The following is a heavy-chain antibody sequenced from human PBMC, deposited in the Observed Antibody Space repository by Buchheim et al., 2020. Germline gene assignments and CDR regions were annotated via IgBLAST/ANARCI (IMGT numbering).Heavy chain of an antibody. CDR2: ISYDGSNK. V-gene: IGHV3-30-3*01. CDR1: GFTFSSYA. D-gene: IGHD6-13*01. Sequence: QVQLVESGGGVVQPGRSLRRSCAASGFTFSSYAMHWVRQAPGKGLEWVAVISYDGSNKYYADSVKGRFTISRDNSKNTLYLQMNSLRAEDTAVYYCARVGLRIAAAGRFLDYWGQGTL. J-gene: IGHJ4*02. CDR3: ARVGLRIAAAGRFLDY.